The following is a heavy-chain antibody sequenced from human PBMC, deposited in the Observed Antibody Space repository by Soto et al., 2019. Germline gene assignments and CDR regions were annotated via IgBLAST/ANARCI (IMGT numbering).Heavy chain of an antibody. CDR3: ESHHGPTTSENWFDP. J-gene: IGHJ5*02. D-gene: IGHD1-1*01. V-gene: IGHV1-18*01. CDR2: ISTYSVDT. Sequence: QVHLVQSGVEVKTPGASVKVSCQASGYTFFTYDISWVRQAPGQGLEWMGWISTYSVDTKYAQKFQGRVTMTTDTSTTTAYLELRSLRSDDTAVYYFESHHGPTTSENWFDPWGQGTLVTVYS. CDR1: GYTFFTYD.